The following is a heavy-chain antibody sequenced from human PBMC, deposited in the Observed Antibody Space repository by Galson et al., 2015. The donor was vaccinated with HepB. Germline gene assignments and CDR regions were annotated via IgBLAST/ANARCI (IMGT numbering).Heavy chain of an antibody. D-gene: IGHD4-17*01. Sequence: SVKVSCKASGYTFTGYYMHWVRQAPGQGLEWMGRINPNSGGTNYAQKFQGRVTMTRDTSISTAYMELSRLRSDDTAVYYCAILVTTVHAFDIWGQGTMVTVSS. CDR1: GYTFTGYY. J-gene: IGHJ3*02. CDR2: INPNSGGT. V-gene: IGHV1-2*06. CDR3: AILVTTVHAFDI.